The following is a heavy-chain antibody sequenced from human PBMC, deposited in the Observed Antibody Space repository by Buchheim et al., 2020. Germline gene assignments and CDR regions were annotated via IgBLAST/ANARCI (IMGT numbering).Heavy chain of an antibody. D-gene: IGHD5-18*01. CDR3: ASGRAVGYRYVFDC. CDR2: INPSSLGT. CDR1: GYNFTTYY. V-gene: IGHV1-46*01. J-gene: IGHJ4*02. Sequence: QVQLVQSGAEVKKPGDSEKVSCKTSGYNFTTYYIHWVRQAPGQGLEWMGLINPSSLGTSYAQKFQGRVTMTRDTSTSTVYMELTSLRSEDTAVYFCASGRAVGYRYVFDCWGQGTL.